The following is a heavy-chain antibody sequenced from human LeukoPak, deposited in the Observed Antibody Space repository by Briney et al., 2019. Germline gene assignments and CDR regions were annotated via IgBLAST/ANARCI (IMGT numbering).Heavy chain of an antibody. D-gene: IGHD3-3*01. J-gene: IGHJ4*02. CDR1: GCTFTSYG. CDR2: ISAYNGNT. Sequence: GASVKVSCKASGCTFTSYGISWVRQAPGQGLEWMGWISAYNGNTNYAQKLQGRVTMTTDTSTSTAYMELRSLRSDDTAVYYCAKCQGESVLRFLEWFLPDYWGQGTLVTVSS. V-gene: IGHV1-18*01. CDR3: AKCQGESVLRFLEWFLPDY.